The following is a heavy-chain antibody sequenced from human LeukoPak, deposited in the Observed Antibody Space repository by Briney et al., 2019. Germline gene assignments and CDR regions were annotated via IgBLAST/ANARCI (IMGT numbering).Heavy chain of an antibody. V-gene: IGHV1-2*02. Sequence: ASVKVSCKASGYTFTGYYMHWVRQAPGQGLEWMGWIHPDSGGTNYAQKFQGRVTMTRDTSITTAYMELRSLRSDDTAVYYCAREPPSYNWNYYGSDYWGQGTLVTVSS. CDR3: AREPPSYNWNYYGSDY. CDR1: GYTFTGYY. D-gene: IGHD1-7*01. J-gene: IGHJ4*02. CDR2: IHPDSGGT.